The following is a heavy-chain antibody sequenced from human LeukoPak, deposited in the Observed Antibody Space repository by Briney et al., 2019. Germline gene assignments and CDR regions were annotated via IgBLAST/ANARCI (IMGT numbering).Heavy chain of an antibody. J-gene: IGHJ6*02. CDR2: INHSGST. Sequence: SETLSLTCAVYGGSFSGYYWSWIRQPPGKGLEWIGEINHSGSTNYNPSLKSRVTISVDTSKNQFSLKLSSVTAADTAVYYCARCVIVATVYYGMDVWGQGTTVTVSS. D-gene: IGHD5-12*01. CDR1: GGSFSGYY. V-gene: IGHV4-34*01. CDR3: ARCVIVATVYYGMDV.